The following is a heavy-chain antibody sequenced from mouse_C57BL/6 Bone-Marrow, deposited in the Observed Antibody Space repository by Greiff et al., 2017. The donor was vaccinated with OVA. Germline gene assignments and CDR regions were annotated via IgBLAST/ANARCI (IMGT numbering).Heavy chain of an antibody. D-gene: IGHD3-1*01. CDR1: GFNIKDDY. CDR3: TPRGLAY. V-gene: IGHV14-4*01. Sequence: EVMLVESGAELVRPGASVKLSCTASGFNIKDDYMHWVKQRPEQGLEWIGWIDPENGDTEYASKFQGKATITADTSSNTAYLQLSSLTSEDTAVYYCTPRGLAYWGQGTLVTVSA. J-gene: IGHJ3*01. CDR2: IDPENGDT.